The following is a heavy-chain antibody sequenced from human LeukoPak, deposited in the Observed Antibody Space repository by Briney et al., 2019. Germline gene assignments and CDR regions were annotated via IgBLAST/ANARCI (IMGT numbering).Heavy chain of an antibody. Sequence: GSLRLSCAASGFTFSSYAMSWVRQAPGKGLEWIGYIYYSGSTNYNPSLKSRVTISVDTSKNQFSLKLSSVTAADTAVYYCARGRATIDYWGQGTLVTVSS. J-gene: IGHJ4*02. CDR2: IYYSGST. CDR1: GFTFSSYA. V-gene: IGHV4-59*12. CDR3: ARGRATIDY.